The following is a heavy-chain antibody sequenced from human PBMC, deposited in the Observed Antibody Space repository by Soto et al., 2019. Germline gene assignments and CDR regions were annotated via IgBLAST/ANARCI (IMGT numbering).Heavy chain of an antibody. CDR3: ARDDAEGTWLRPNALDY. D-gene: IGHD5-12*01. CDR2: IWYDGSNK. J-gene: IGHJ4*02. CDR1: GFTFSSYG. Sequence: GGSLGLSCAASGFTFSSYGMHWVRQAPGKGLEWVAVIWYDGSNKYYADSVKGRFTISRDNSKNTLYLQMNSLRAEDTAVYYCARDDAEGTWLRPNALDYWGQGTLVTVSS. V-gene: IGHV3-33*01.